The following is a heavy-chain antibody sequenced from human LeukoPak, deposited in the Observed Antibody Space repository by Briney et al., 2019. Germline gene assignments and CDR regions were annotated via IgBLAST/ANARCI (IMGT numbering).Heavy chain of an antibody. V-gene: IGHV4-59*01. Sequence: SETLSLTCTVPDASISNFYWSWIRQPPGKTLEWIGYIYYTGSTKYNPSLQSRVTISVDTSKNQFSLKLSSVTAADTAVYYCARSIGRRYYYMDVWGKGTTVTISS. CDR2: IYYTGST. D-gene: IGHD2-15*01. CDR3: ARSIGRRYYYMDV. CDR1: DASISNFY. J-gene: IGHJ6*03.